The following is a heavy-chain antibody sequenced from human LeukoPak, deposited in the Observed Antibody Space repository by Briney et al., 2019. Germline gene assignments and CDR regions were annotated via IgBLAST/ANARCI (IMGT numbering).Heavy chain of an antibody. CDR2: IIPIFGTA. D-gene: IGHD1-26*01. CDR1: GGTFSSYA. CDR3: ARNRVGASFSDY. J-gene: IGHJ4*02. Sequence: GASVKVSCKASGGTFSSYAISWVRQAPGQGLEWMGGIIPIFGTANYAQKFQGRVTITTDGSTSTAYMELSSLRSEDTAVYYCARNRVGASFSDYWGQGTLVTVSS. V-gene: IGHV1-69*05.